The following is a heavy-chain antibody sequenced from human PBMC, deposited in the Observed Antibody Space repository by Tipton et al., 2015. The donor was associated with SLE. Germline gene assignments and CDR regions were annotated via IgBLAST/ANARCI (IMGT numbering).Heavy chain of an antibody. CDR1: GGSISTGSYS. V-gene: IGHV4-30-2*01. CDR3: ARVYRPDWYFDL. Sequence: TLSLTCAVSGGSISTGSYSWSWIRQPPGKVLEWIGHIYHTGSTYYNPSLKSRVTMSVDGSKNQFSLSLSSVTAADTAVYYCARVYRPDWYFDLWGRGTLVTVSS. CDR2: IYHTGST. J-gene: IGHJ2*01. D-gene: IGHD5/OR15-5a*01.